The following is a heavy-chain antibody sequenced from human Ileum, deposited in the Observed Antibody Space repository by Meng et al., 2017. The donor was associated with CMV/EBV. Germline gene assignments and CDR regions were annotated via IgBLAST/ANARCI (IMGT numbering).Heavy chain of an antibody. CDR2: IHYTETT. CDR1: PDSISGGRHF. V-gene: IGHV4-39*07. Sequence: QVQVWGSGPARAKATQPLSLTTAVAPDSISGGRHFWGWIPQAPGTGLDWIATIHYTETTHYNPSLKSRITISVDTSKNQISLKVNSVTAADTAMYYCAADISTAWFYYWGQGTLVTVSS. J-gene: IGHJ4*02. D-gene: IGHD2-2*01. CDR3: AADISTAWFYY.